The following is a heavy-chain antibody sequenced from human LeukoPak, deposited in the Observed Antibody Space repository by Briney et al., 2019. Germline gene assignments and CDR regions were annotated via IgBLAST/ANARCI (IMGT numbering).Heavy chain of an antibody. V-gene: IGHV3-73*01. CDR3: TRFGSGSYG. CDR1: GFTFSGSA. J-gene: IGHJ6*04. Sequence: GGSLRLSCAASGFTFSGSAMHWVRQASGKALEWVGRIRSKANSYATAYAASVKGRFTISRDDSKNTAYLQMNSLKTEDTAVYYCTRFGSGSYGWGKGTTVTVSS. CDR2: IRSKANSYAT. D-gene: IGHD3-10*01.